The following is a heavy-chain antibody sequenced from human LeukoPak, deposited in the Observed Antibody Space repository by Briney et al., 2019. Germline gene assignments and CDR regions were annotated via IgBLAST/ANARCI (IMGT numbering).Heavy chain of an antibody. J-gene: IGHJ5*02. D-gene: IGHD4/OR15-4a*01. CDR2: IIPIFGTA. Sequence: SVKVSCKASGYTFTSYGISWVRQAPGQGLEWMGGIIPIFGTANYAQKFQGRVTITADESTSTAYMELSSLRSEDTAVYYCARDQGAPNNWFDPWGQGTLVTVSS. CDR3: ARDQGAPNNWFDP. CDR1: GYTFTSYG. V-gene: IGHV1-69*13.